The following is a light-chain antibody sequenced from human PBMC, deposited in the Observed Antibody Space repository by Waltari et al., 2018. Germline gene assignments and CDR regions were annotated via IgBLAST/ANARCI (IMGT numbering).Light chain of an antibody. Sequence: DIQMTQSPSSLSASVGDRVTITCRASQGISTDLSWYNQKPGKAPKRLISVASSLETGVPSRFSGSGSWTEFTFSISGLQPLDFATYFSLQYYSEPFPFGPGTKLEIK. CDR2: VAS. CDR1: QGISTD. V-gene: IGKV1-17*01. CDR3: LQYYSEPFP. J-gene: IGKJ3*01.